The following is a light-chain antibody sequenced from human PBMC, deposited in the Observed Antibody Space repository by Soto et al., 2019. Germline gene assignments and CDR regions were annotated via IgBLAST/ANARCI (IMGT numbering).Light chain of an antibody. J-gene: IGKJ1*01. CDR3: QQYFSFST. CDR2: KAS. Sequence: DIQMTQSPSTLSASVGDRVTITCRASQSISGSLAWYQQKPGKAPKLLIYKASSLESGVPSRFSGSGSGTEFTLTVSSLQPDDFATYYCQQYFSFSTFGQGPKVDIK. V-gene: IGKV1-5*03. CDR1: QSISGS.